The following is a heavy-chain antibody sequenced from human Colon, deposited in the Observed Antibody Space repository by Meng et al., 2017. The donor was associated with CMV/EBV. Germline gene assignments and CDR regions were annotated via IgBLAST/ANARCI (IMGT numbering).Heavy chain of an antibody. D-gene: IGHD3-10*01. CDR2: VSWDGVTN. CDR1: GFTFDDYA. Sequence: GESLKISCAASGFTFDDYAVHWVRQAPGKGLEWVSLVSWDGVTNYYGDSVKGRFTISRDKKKNTLFLQMNNLRPEDTAVYYCAKVEGSTSNFYYFGMHVWGQGTTVTVSS. V-gene: IGHV3-43D*03. J-gene: IGHJ6*02. CDR3: AKVEGSTSNFYYFGMHV.